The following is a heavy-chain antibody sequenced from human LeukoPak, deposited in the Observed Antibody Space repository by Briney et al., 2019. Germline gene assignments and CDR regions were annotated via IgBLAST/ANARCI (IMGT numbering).Heavy chain of an antibody. J-gene: IGHJ4*02. CDR3: AKSGTTFGWAFDY. V-gene: IGHV3-30*18. CDR2: ISYDGSNK. CDR1: GFTFSSYD. D-gene: IGHD1-1*01. Sequence: GRSLRLSCAASGFTFSSYDMHWVRQAPGKGLEWVAVISYDGSNKYYADSVKGRFTISRDNSKSTLYLQMNSLRAEDTAVYYCAKSGTTFGWAFDYWGQGTLVTVSS.